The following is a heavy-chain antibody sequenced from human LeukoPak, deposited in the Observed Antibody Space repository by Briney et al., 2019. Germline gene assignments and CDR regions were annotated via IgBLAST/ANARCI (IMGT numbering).Heavy chain of an antibody. J-gene: IGHJ3*02. CDR1: GFTFDDYG. CDR2: INWNGGST. D-gene: IGHD3-22*01. CDR3: AREPSMVVVVTRSHAFDI. Sequence: GGSLRLSCAASGFTFDDYGMSWVRQAPGKGLEWVSGINWNGGSTGYADSVKGRFTISRDNAKNSLYLQMNSLRAEDTALYYCAREPSMVVVVTRSHAFDIWGQGTMVTVSS. V-gene: IGHV3-20*04.